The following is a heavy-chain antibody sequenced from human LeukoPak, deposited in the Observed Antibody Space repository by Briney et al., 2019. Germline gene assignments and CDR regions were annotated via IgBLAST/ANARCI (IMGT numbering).Heavy chain of an antibody. CDR3: ARSGGAFPFDS. D-gene: IGHD3-10*01. J-gene: IGHJ4*02. CDR2: IYYSGST. V-gene: IGHV4-59*08. CDR1: GGSISSYY. Sequence: SETLSLTCTVSGGSISSYYWSRIRQPPGKGLEWIGYIYYSGSTNYNPSLKSRVTISVDTSKNQFSLKLSSVTAADTAVYYCARSGGAFPFDSWGQGTLVTVSS.